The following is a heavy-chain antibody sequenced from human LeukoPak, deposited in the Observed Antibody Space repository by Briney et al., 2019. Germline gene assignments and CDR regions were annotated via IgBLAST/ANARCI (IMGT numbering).Heavy chain of an antibody. CDR1: GGTLNTHI. V-gene: IGHV1-69*08. CDR2: ITPIIDTT. J-gene: IGHJ5*02. D-gene: IGHD1-26*01. Sequence: SVKVSCKASGGTLNTHIFTWVRQAPGQGLEWMGRITPIIDTTKYAQKFQGRMTITADKSTSTIYMELSSLRSDDTAVYYCARVNLRGSQYNWFDPRGQGTLVTVSS. CDR3: ARVNLRGSQYNWFDP.